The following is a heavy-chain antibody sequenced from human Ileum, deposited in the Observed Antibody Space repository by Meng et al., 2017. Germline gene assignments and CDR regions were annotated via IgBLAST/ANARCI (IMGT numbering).Heavy chain of an antibody. CDR2: IYHSGVT. CDR1: GGSISGGHYF. J-gene: IGHJ5*02. V-gene: IGHV4-31*03. Sequence: QGHLQGVGPRLLKPSQTRSLTCTVSGGSISGGHYFWSWIRQHPEKGLEWIGYIYHSGVTYYSPSLKSRLTISVDTSKNQFSLKLSSVTAADTAIYYCARGVVTYYDSSTLTWFDPWGQGALVTVSS. D-gene: IGHD3-22*01. CDR3: ARGVVTYYDSSTLTWFDP.